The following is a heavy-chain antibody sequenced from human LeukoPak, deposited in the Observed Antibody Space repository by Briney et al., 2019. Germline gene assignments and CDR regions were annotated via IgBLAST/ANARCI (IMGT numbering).Heavy chain of an antibody. CDR1: GGSMSSYY. D-gene: IGHD6-13*01. J-gene: IGHJ4*02. CDR2: MYTDGST. Sequence: SETLSLTCIVSGGSMSSYYWSWIRQPAGKGLEWIGRMYTDGSTNYKPFLNSRVTMSVDTSKKHFSLRLNSVTAADTAVYYCATYDQKLAFDNWGQGTLVTVSS. CDR3: ATYDQKLAFDN. V-gene: IGHV4-4*07.